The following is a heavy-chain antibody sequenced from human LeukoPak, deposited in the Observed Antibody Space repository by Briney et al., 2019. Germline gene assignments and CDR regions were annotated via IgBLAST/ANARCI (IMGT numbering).Heavy chain of an antibody. V-gene: IGHV3-23*01. D-gene: IGHD6-13*01. J-gene: IGHJ4*02. CDR1: GFIFSTYA. CDR3: ARVIRAAPGRGYFDY. CDR2: ISGSGGST. Sequence: GGSLRLSCATSGFIFSTYALSWVRQAPGKGLEWASSISGSGGSTYHADSVKGRFTISRDSSKNTLYLQMNSLRAEDTAIYYCARVIRAAPGRGYFDYWGQGTLVTVSS.